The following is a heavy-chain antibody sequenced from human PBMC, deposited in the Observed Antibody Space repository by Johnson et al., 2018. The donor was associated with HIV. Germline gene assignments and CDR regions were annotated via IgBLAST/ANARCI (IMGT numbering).Heavy chain of an antibody. D-gene: IGHD2-21*01. CDR3: ARVVVVIAIGGTDAFDI. CDR2: IKQDGSEK. Sequence: VQLVESGGGLVQPGGSLRLSCAASGFMFSRYWMSWVRQAPGKGLEWVANIKQDGSEKYYVDSVKGRFTISRDNAKNSLYVQMNSLRAEDTALYYCARVVVVIAIGGTDAFDIWCQGTTVMVSS. V-gene: IGHV3-7*03. CDR1: GFMFSRYW. J-gene: IGHJ3*02.